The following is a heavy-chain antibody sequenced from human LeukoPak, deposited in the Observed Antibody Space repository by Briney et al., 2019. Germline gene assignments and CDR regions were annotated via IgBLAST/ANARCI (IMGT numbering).Heavy chain of an antibody. CDR1: GGTFSSYA. V-gene: IGHV1-69*13. J-gene: IGHJ5*02. D-gene: IGHD6-13*01. Sequence: EASVKVSCKASGGTFSSYAISWVRQAPGQGLEWMGGIIPIFGTANYAQKFQGRVTITADESTSTAYMELSSLRSEDTAVYYCARGGSSWYYWFDPWGQGTLVTVSS. CDR3: ARGGSSWYYWFDP. CDR2: IIPIFGTA.